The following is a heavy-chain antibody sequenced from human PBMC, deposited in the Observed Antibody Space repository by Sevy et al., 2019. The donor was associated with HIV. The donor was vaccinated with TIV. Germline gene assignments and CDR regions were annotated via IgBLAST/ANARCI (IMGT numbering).Heavy chain of an antibody. CDR2: ISGSGGST. CDR1: GFTFSSYA. J-gene: IGHJ6*02. D-gene: IGHD2-15*01. V-gene: IGHV3-23*01. Sequence: GGSLRLSCAASGFTFSSYAMSWVRQAPGKGLEWVSAISGSGGSTYYADSVKGRFTISRDNSKNTLYLQTNSLRAEDTAVYYCAKDMGYCSGGGSRCYYYGMDVWGQGTTVTVSS. CDR3: AKDMGYCSGGGSRCYYYGMDV.